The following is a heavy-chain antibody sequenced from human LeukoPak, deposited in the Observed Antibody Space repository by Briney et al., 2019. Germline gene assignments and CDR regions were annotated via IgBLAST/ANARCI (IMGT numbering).Heavy chain of an antibody. CDR1: GGSISSYY. J-gene: IGHJ4*02. D-gene: IGHD6-6*01. CDR2: IYYSGST. CDR3: ARSPRGIAARPIDY. V-gene: IGHV4-59*12. Sequence: PSETLSLTCTVSGGSISSYYWSWIRQPPGKGLEWIGYIYYSGSTNYNPSLKSRVTISVDTSKNQFSLKLSSVTAADTAVYYCARSPRGIAARPIDYWGQGTLVTVSS.